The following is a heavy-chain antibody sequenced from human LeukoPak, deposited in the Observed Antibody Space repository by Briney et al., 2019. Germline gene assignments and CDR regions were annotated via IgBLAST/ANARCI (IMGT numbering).Heavy chain of an antibody. Sequence: GRSLRLXCVASGFTFEDYAMHWVRRAPGKGLESVSGISWNSGSIGYADSVKGRFTISRDNAKNSLYVQMNSLRAEDMALYYCAKGGSYYELDYWGQGTLVTVSS. J-gene: IGHJ4*02. CDR1: GFTFEDYA. CDR3: AKGGSYYELDY. CDR2: ISWNSGSI. V-gene: IGHV3-9*03. D-gene: IGHD1-26*01.